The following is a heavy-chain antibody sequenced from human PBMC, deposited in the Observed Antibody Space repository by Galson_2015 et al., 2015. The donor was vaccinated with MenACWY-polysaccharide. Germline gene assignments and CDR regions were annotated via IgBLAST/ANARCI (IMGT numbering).Heavy chain of an antibody. V-gene: IGHV3-30-3*01. D-gene: IGHD2/OR15-2a*01. CDR2: ISYDGTNK. Sequence: SLRLSCAASGFTFSSYAMHWVRQAPGKGLEWVAVISYDGTNKYYADSVKGRFTISRDNSENTQYLQMNSLGAEDTAVYYCARDYCDTTTCYGMDVWGQGTTVTVSS. J-gene: IGHJ6*02. CDR1: GFTFSSYA. CDR3: ARDYCDTTTCYGMDV.